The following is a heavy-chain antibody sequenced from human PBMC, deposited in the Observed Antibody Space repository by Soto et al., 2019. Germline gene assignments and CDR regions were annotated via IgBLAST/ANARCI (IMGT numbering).Heavy chain of an antibody. V-gene: IGHV4-39*01. Sequence: SETLSPTCTVSGPSISITSYYCDWFRQPPGKGLEWIGSIYYSGSTYYNPSLKSRVTISVDTSKNQFSLKLSSVTAADTAVYYCASQQLVYYYYGMDVWGQGTTVT. CDR3: ASQQLVYYYYGMDV. J-gene: IGHJ6*02. D-gene: IGHD6-13*01. CDR2: IYYSGST. CDR1: GPSISITSYY.